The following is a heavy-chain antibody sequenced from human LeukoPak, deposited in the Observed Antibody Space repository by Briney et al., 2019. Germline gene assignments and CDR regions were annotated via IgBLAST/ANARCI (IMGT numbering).Heavy chain of an antibody. CDR3: ARVMDYDFWSGYQYYFDY. J-gene: IGHJ4*02. D-gene: IGHD3-3*01. Sequence: PGGSLRLSCAASGFTVSSNYMSWVRQAPGKGLEWVSVIYSGGSTYYADSVKGRFTISRDNSKNTLYLQMNSLRAEDTAVYYCARVMDYDFWSGYQYYFDYWGQGTLVTVSS. CDR1: GFTVSSNY. CDR2: IYSGGST. V-gene: IGHV3-53*01.